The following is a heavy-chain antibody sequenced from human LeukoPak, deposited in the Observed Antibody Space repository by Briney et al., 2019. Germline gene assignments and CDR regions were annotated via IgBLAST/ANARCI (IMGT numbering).Heavy chain of an antibody. CDR2: INQDGNGK. CDR1: GFTFSSCW. J-gene: IGHJ4*02. V-gene: IGHV3-7*01. CDR3: ARDLYRIVVVPHYFDS. D-gene: IGHD3-22*01. Sequence: GGSLRLSCAASGFTFSSCWMTWVRQAPGKGLEWVANINQDGNGKYFVDSVKGRFTISRDNAKNSLYLQMNSLRAEDTAVYYCARDLYRIVVVPHYFDSWGQGTLVTVSS.